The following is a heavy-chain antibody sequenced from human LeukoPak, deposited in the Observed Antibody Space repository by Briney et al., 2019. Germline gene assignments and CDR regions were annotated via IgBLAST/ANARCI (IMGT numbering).Heavy chain of an antibody. CDR3: ARETYYDSSGYYSP. V-gene: IGHV4-4*07. D-gene: IGHD3-22*01. CDR1: GGSISSYY. CDR2: IYTSGST. J-gene: IGHJ5*02. Sequence: SETLSLTCTVSGGSISSYYWSWLRQPAGKGLEWIGRIYTSGSTNYNPSLKSRVTMSVDTSKNQFSLKLSSVTAADTAVYYCARETYYDSSGYYSPWGQGTLVTVSS.